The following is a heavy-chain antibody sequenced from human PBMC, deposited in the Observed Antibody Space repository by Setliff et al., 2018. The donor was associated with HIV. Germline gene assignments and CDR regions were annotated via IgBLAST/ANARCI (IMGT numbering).Heavy chain of an antibody. Sequence: SETLSLTCTVSDGSITSHYWSWIRQTPGKGLEWIGHVYYSGSTNYNPSLRSRVAISVDTSKNQFSLKLSSVTAADTAVYYCAREAIAAAGIDYMDVWGKGTTVTVSS. CDR1: DGSITSHY. V-gene: IGHV4-59*11. CDR2: VYYSGST. J-gene: IGHJ6*03. D-gene: IGHD6-13*01. CDR3: AREAIAAAGIDYMDV.